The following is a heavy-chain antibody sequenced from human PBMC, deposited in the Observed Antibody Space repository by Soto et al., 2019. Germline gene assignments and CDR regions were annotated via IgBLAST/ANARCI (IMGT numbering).Heavy chain of an antibody. Sequence: RGESLKISCKISGYRFSSFWIAWVRQKPGKGLEWMGIIYPGDATTIYSPSFQGRLTISVDMSISTAHLQWYDLKASDSAMYYCARPYYYGSGSSYYFDYWGQGTLVTVSS. CDR3: ARPYYYGSGSSYYFDY. CDR2: IYPGDATT. CDR1: GYRFSSFW. V-gene: IGHV5-51*01. J-gene: IGHJ4*02. D-gene: IGHD3-10*01.